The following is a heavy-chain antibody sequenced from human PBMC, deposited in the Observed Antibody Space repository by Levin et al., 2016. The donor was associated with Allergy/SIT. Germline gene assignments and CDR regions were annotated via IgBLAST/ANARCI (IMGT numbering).Heavy chain of an antibody. D-gene: IGHD1-26*01. Sequence: WVRQAPGQGLEWMGRIIPILGIANYAQKFQGRVTITADKSTSTAYMELSSLRSEDTAVYYCARDLKYSGSHDDAFDIWGQGTMVTVSS. J-gene: IGHJ3*02. CDR2: IIPILGIA. V-gene: IGHV1-69*04. CDR3: ARDLKYSGSHDDAFDI.